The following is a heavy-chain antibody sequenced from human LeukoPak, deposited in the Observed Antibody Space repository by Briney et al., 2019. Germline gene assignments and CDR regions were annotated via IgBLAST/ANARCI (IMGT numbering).Heavy chain of an antibody. J-gene: IGHJ4*02. V-gene: IGHV3-23*01. CDR2: ISGSGDSV. CDR3: AKRTATVHYYFDY. Sequence: GGSLRLSCAASGFTFTNYEMNWVRQAPGKGLEWLSSISGSGDSVFYADSVKGRFTISRDNSLNTLHLQMNSLRAEDTAVYYCAKRTATVHYYFDYWGQGTLVAVSS. CDR1: GFTFTNYE. D-gene: IGHD3-10*01.